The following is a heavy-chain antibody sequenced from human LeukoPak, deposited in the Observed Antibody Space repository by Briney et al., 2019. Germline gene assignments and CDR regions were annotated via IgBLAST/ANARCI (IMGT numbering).Heavy chain of an antibody. CDR1: GFPFSDYW. CDR2: IKQDGSEH. V-gene: IGHV3-7*01. J-gene: IGHJ4*02. CDR3: SRSLDY. Sequence: GGSLRLSCAASGFPFSDYWMDWARQAPGKGMEWVANIKQDGSEHYYADSVKGRFTISRDNAKNSLYLEMNSLRAEDTAVYYCSRSLDYWGQGALVTVS.